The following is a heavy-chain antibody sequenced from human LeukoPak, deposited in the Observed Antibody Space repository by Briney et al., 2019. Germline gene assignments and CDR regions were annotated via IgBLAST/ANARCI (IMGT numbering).Heavy chain of an antibody. Sequence: GGSLRLSCAASGFTFSTYGMNWVRQAPGKGLEWVSSLSSSTYVYYADSVKGRFTISRDNAKNSLYLQMNSLRAEDTAVYYCARVRCSGGSCFYNFDYWGQGSLVTVSS. CDR3: ARVRCSGGSCFYNFDY. V-gene: IGHV3-21*01. J-gene: IGHJ4*02. CDR2: LSSSTYV. CDR1: GFTFSTYG. D-gene: IGHD2-15*01.